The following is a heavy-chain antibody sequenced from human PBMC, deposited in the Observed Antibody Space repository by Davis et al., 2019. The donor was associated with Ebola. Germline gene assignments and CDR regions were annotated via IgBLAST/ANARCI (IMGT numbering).Heavy chain of an antibody. V-gene: IGHV1-2*02. J-gene: IGHJ6*02. Sequence: ASVKVSCKASGYTFTDYYMHWVRQAPGQGLEWMGWINPNSGGTNYAQKFQGRVTMTRDTSISTAYMELSRLRSDDTAVYYCARSRGAAAADYYYGMDVWGQGTTVTVSS. CDR2: INPNSGGT. CDR3: ARSRGAAAADYYYGMDV. CDR1: GYTFTDYY. D-gene: IGHD6-13*01.